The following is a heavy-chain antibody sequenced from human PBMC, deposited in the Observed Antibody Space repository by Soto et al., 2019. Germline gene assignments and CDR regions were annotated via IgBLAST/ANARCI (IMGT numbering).Heavy chain of an antibody. Sequence: GGSLRLSCAASGFTFSSYGMHWVRQAPGKGLEWVAVISYDGSNKYYADSVKGRFTISRDNSKNTLYLQMNSLRAEDTAVYYCAKDPYYYYGSGSYDPYWGQGTLVTVSS. D-gene: IGHD3-10*01. V-gene: IGHV3-30*18. J-gene: IGHJ4*02. CDR3: AKDPYYYYGSGSYDPY. CDR1: GFTFSSYG. CDR2: ISYDGSNK.